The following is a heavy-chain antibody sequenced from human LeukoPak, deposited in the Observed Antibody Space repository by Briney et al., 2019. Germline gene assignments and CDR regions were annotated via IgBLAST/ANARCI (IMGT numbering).Heavy chain of an antibody. V-gene: IGHV3-9*03. D-gene: IGHD1-26*01. Sequence: GRSLRLSCAASGSTFDEYAMHWVRQPPGKGLEWVAGISWNTYDIGYADSVKGRFTISRDNAKNSLYLQMNSLRVEDMALYYCAKGVGTSYHYHMDVWGKGTTVIVSS. CDR1: GSTFDEYA. CDR3: AKGVGTSYHYHMDV. CDR2: ISWNTYDI. J-gene: IGHJ6*03.